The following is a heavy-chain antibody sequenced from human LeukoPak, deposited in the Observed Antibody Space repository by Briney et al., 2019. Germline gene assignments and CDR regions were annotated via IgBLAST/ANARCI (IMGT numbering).Heavy chain of an antibody. CDR3: ARGRRHCGGDCYSGGFDY. V-gene: IGHV4-30-4*01. D-gene: IGHD2-21*02. CDR1: GGSISSGDYY. CDR2: IHYSGST. J-gene: IGHJ4*02. Sequence: SQTLSLTCTVSGGSISSGDYYWSWIRQPPGKGLEWIGYIHYSGSTYYNPSLKSRVTISVDTSKNQFSLKLSSVTAADTAVYYCARGRRHCGGDCYSGGFDYWGQGTLVTVSS.